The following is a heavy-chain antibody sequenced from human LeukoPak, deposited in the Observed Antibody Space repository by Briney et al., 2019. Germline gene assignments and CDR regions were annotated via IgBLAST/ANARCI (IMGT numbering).Heavy chain of an antibody. Sequence: PSETLSLTCTVSGGSISSYYWSWIRQPPGKGLEWIGYIYYSGSTNYNPSLKSRVTISVDTSKNQFSLKLSSVTAADTAVYYCARLYCSSTSCPFDYWGQGTLVTVSS. CDR2: IYYSGST. CDR1: GGSISSYY. CDR3: ARLYCSSTSCPFDY. J-gene: IGHJ4*02. V-gene: IGHV4-59*08. D-gene: IGHD2-2*01.